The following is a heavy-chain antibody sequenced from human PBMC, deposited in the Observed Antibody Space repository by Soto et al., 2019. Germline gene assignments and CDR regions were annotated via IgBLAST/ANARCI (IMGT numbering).Heavy chain of an antibody. J-gene: IGHJ5*02. V-gene: IGHV3-15*07. CDR1: GFSFSIAW. Sequence: PGGTQRLPYAASGFSFSIAWFNLACQAPGKGLERVGRIKSKTDGGTTDYAAPVKGRFTISRDDSKNTLYLQMDSLKTEDTAVDYCTTSFGYYDSSGYYAWGQGTLVTVS. CDR3: TTSFGYYDSSGYYA. CDR2: IKSKTDGGTT. D-gene: IGHD3-22*01.